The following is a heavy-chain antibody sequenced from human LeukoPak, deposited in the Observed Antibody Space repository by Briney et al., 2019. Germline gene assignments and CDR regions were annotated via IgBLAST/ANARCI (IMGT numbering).Heavy chain of an antibody. CDR2: ISWNSGSI. CDR3: AKGIKLWLSWFDP. J-gene: IGHJ5*02. V-gene: IGHV3-9*01. D-gene: IGHD5-18*01. Sequence: GGSLRLSCAASGFTFDDYAMHWVRQAPGKGLEWVSGISWNSGSIGYADSVKGRFTISSDNAKNSLYLQMNSLRAEDTALYYCAKGIKLWLSWFDPWGQGTLVTVSS. CDR1: GFTFDDYA.